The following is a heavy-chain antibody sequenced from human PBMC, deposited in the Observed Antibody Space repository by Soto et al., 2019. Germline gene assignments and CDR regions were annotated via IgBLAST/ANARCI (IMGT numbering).Heavy chain of an antibody. CDR1: GFTFSSYG. CDR3: AKDRREVVVAATFDY. V-gene: IGHV3-30*18. Sequence: QVQLVESGGGVVQPGRSLRLSCAASGFTFSSYGMHWVRQAPGKGLEWVAVISYDGSNKYYADSVKGRFTISRDNSKNTLYLQMNSLRAEDTAVYYCAKDRREVVVAATFDYWGQGTLVTVSS. D-gene: IGHD2-15*01. CDR2: ISYDGSNK. J-gene: IGHJ4*02.